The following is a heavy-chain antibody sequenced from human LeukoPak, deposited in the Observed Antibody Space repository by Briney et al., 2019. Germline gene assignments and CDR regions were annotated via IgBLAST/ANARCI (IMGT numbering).Heavy chain of an antibody. D-gene: IGHD3/OR15-3a*01. CDR2: IKHDGSDK. V-gene: IGHV3-7*05. J-gene: IGHJ4*02. CDR3: AKHIDFWTGYNGNFDS. CDR1: GFTFSSFW. Sequence: GRSLRLSCAASGFTFSSFWMSWVRQAPGKGLEWVANIKHDGSDKYYVDSVKGRFTISRDNAKNSQYLQMNSLRAEDTAVYYCAKHIDFWTGYNGNFDSWGQGTLVTVSS.